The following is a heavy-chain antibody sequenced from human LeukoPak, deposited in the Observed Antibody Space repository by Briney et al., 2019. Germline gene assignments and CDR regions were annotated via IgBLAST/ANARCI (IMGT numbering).Heavy chain of an antibody. J-gene: IGHJ5*02. CDR3: ARDCGGDCPNWFDP. Sequence: SVKVSCKASGGTFSSYAISWVRQAPGQGLEWMGGIIPIFGTANYAQKFQGRVTITTDESTSTACMELSSLRSEDTAVYYCARDCGGDCPNWFDPWGQGTLVTVSS. D-gene: IGHD2-21*02. CDR2: IIPIFGTA. V-gene: IGHV1-69*05. CDR1: GGTFSSYA.